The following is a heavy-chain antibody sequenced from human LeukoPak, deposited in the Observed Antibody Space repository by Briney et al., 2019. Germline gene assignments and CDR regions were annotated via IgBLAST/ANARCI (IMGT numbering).Heavy chain of an antibody. CDR1: GFTFSDYY. Sequence: GGSLRLSCAASGFTFSDYYMSWIRQAPGKGLEWVSYISSSGSTIYYADSVKGRFTISRDNAKNSLYLQMNSLRAEDSALYYCARDGLLWFGELRGRFDYWGQGTLVTVSS. D-gene: IGHD3-10*01. CDR2: ISSSGSTI. V-gene: IGHV3-11*04. J-gene: IGHJ4*02. CDR3: ARDGLLWFGELRGRFDY.